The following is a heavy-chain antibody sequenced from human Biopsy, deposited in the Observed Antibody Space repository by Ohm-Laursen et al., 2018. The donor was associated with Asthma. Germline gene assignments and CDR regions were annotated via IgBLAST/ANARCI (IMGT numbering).Heavy chain of an antibody. CDR1: GGSMSSSSYY. D-gene: IGHD7-27*01. CDR2: ISYTGSA. Sequence: TLSLTCAVSGGSMSSSSYYWGWIRQPPGKGLEWMGSISYTGSAYHNPSLKSRVTISVDTSKNHFSLKLSSVTAADTAVCYCARHWDWGSFFDYWGQGTPVTVSS. CDR3: ARHWDWGSFFDY. V-gene: IGHV4-39*01. J-gene: IGHJ4*02.